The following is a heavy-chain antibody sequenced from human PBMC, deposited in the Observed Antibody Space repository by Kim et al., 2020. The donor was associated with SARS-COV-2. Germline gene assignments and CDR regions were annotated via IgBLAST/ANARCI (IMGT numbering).Heavy chain of an antibody. D-gene: IGHD2-21*02. CDR2: IYYSEST. Sequence: SETLSLTCTVSGGSISSYYWSWIRQRPGKGLEWIGYIYYSESTNYNPSLKSRVTISVDTSKNQFSLKLSSVTAADTAVYYCARAVVVTAGCDYWGQGTLVTVSS. V-gene: IGHV4-59*13. CDR1: GGSISSYY. CDR3: ARAVVVTAGCDY. J-gene: IGHJ4*02.